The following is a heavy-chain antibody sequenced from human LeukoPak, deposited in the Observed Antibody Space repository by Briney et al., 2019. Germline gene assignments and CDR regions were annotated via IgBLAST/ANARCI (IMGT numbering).Heavy chain of an antibody. Sequence: TGGSLRLSCAASGFTFSAASLHWVRQAPGRGLEWVSAFDTGFGTYYPDSLRGRFTISRDNSKNTLFLQMNSLRAEDTAVYYCARSSGWWSLDYWGQGTLVTVSS. CDR1: GFTFSAAS. D-gene: IGHD6-19*01. J-gene: IGHJ4*02. CDR3: ARSSGWWSLDY. CDR2: FDTGFGT. V-gene: IGHV3-23*01.